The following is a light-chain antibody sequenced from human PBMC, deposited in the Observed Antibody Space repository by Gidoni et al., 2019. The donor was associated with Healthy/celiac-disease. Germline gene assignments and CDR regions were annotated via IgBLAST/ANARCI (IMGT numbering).Light chain of an antibody. CDR2: ASS. Sequence: DLKMTASPSSLSASVGDRVTITCRASQSISSYLNWYQQQPGKAPTLLIYASSSLQSGVPSTFSASGPGTDFTLTISSLQPEYVATDYCQQRYSTPRFTFGPGTKGEIK. CDR3: QQRYSTPRFT. J-gene: IGKJ3*01. CDR1: QSISSY. V-gene: IGKV1-39*01.